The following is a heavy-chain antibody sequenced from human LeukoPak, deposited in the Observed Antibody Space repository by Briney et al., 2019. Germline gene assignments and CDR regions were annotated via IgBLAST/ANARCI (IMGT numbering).Heavy chain of an antibody. CDR2: IYYSGST. D-gene: IGHD6-13*01. CDR1: GGSISSYY. J-gene: IGHJ5*02. V-gene: IGHV4-59*01. Sequence: SETLSLTCTVSGGSISSYYWSWIRQPPGKGLEWIGYIYYSGSTNYNPSLKSRVTISVDTSKNQFSLKLSSVTAADTAVYYCAGWYSSSWYGYNWFDPWGQGTLVTVSS. CDR3: AGWYSSSWYGYNWFDP.